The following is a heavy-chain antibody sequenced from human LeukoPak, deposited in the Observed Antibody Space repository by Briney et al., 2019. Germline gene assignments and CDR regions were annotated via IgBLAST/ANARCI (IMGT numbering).Heavy chain of an antibody. D-gene: IGHD3-22*01. J-gene: IGHJ4*02. V-gene: IGHV4-4*07. Sequence: PETRSLTCTVSGGSISSHYWRWIRQPAGKGLEWIGRFYTSGSTNYNPSLKSRVSMSVDTSKNQFSLKLNSVTAADTAVYYCARDYSDGSGYYTLFDNWGQGKLGTVSS. CDR2: FYTSGST. CDR1: GGSISSHY. CDR3: ARDYSDGSGYYTLFDN.